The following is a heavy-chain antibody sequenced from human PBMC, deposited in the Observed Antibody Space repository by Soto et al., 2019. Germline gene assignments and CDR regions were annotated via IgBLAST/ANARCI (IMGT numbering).Heavy chain of an antibody. CDR3: AKGLNVVPHWFDP. V-gene: IGHV3-9*01. Sequence: EVQLVESGGGLVQPGRSLRLSCAASGFMFDDFAMHWVRQAPGKGLEWVSGISWNSGDVAYADSVKGRFTISRDNAQPSEQLHFNCRSPGGTDLQLCAKGLNVVPHWFDPWGQGTLVTVSS. D-gene: IGHD3-10*01. CDR2: ISWNSGDV. CDR1: GFMFDDFA. J-gene: IGHJ5*02.